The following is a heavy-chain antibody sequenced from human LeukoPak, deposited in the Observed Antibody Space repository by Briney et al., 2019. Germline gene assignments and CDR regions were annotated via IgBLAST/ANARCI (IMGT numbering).Heavy chain of an antibody. CDR1: GFTFSSYA. J-gene: IGHJ4*02. CDR3: VKAERFSGTKTPDY. CDR2: ISGSGRTT. D-gene: IGHD1-26*01. Sequence: GGSLRLSCAASGFTFSSYATSWVRQAPGKGLEWVSVISGSGRTTDYADSVRGRFTISRDNSKNTLFLQMDSLRAEDTAVYYCVKAERFSGTKTPDYWGQGTLVIVAS. V-gene: IGHV3-23*01.